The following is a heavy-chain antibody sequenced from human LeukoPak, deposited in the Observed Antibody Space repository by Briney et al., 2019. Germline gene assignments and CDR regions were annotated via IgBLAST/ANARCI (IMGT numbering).Heavy chain of an antibody. J-gene: IGHJ3*02. V-gene: IGHV3-30*04. CDR3: AGPVVVAATYFGQDAFDI. CDR2: ISYDGSNK. Sequence: PGGSLRLSCATSGFTFSNYAMSWVRQAPGKGLEWVAVISYDGSNKYYADSVKGRFTISRDNSKNTLYLQMNSLRAEDTAVYYCAGPVVVAATYFGQDAFDIWGQGTMVTVSS. CDR1: GFTFSNYA. D-gene: IGHD2-15*01.